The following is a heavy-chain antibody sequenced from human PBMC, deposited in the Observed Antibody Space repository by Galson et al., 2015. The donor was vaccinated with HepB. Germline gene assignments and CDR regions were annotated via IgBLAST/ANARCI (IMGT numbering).Heavy chain of an antibody. CDR2: INPNSGGT. J-gene: IGHJ4*02. Sequence: SVKVSCKASGYTFTGYYMHWVRQAPGQGLEWMGWINPNSGGTNYAQKFQGRVTMTRDTSISTAYMELSRLRSDDTAVYYCARDSALRGLWFGELDLDFDYWGQGTLVTVSS. D-gene: IGHD3-10*01. CDR3: ARDSALRGLWFGELDLDFDY. CDR1: GYTFTGYY. V-gene: IGHV1-2*02.